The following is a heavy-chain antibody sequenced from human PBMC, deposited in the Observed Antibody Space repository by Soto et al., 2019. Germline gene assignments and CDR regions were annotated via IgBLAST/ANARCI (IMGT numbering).Heavy chain of an antibody. J-gene: IGHJ4*02. CDR3: ARGSLYGDYADY. Sequence: QVQLQQWGAGLLKPSETLSLTCAVYGGSFSGYYWSWIRQPPGKGLEWIGEINHSGSTNYNPSLKSRVTISVDTSKNQFSLKLSSVTAADTAVYYCARGSLYGDYADYWGQGTLVTVSS. D-gene: IGHD4-17*01. CDR1: GGSFSGYY. V-gene: IGHV4-34*01. CDR2: INHSGST.